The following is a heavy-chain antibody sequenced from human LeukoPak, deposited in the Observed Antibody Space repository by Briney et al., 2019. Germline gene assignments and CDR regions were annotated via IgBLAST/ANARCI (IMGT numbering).Heavy chain of an antibody. J-gene: IGHJ3*01. D-gene: IGHD1-26*01. CDR2: IGSTGGYT. V-gene: IGHV3-23*01. CDR1: GFTFSSYA. CDR3: ARAPVGLKADAFDV. Sequence: GGSLRLSCTVSGFTFSSYAMSWVRQAPGQGLEWVSAIGSTGGYTYHADSVKGRFTISRDNSRNTLYLQMNSLRDEDTAVYYCARAPVGLKADAFDVWGQGTMVTVSS.